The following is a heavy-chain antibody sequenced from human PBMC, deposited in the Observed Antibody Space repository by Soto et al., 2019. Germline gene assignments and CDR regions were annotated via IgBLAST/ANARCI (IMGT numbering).Heavy chain of an antibody. CDR1: GGRFSPYA. D-gene: IGHD1-1*01. Sequence: QVQLVPSGAEVRKPGSSVRVSCKASGGRFSPYAFNWMRQAPGQGLEWLGGIIPFFGAALYAQQFQGRVTITADELTTTAYMELSGLRSEDTAVYYCARGGKERFRRFGMDVWGQGTTVTVSS. CDR2: IIPFFGAA. CDR3: ARGGKERFRRFGMDV. V-gene: IGHV1-69*01. J-gene: IGHJ6*02.